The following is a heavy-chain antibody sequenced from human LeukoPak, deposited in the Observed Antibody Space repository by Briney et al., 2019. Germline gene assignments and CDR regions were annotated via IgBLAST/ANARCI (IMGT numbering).Heavy chain of an antibody. CDR1: GYTFTGYY. CDR2: INPNSGGT. V-gene: IGHV1-2*02. Sequence: GASVKVSCKASGYTFTGYYMHWVRQAPGQGLEWMGWINPNSGGTNYAQKFQGRVTMTRDTSISTAYMELSRLRSDDTAVYYCARDPRMSGGKNWFDPWGQGTLVTVSS. J-gene: IGHJ5*02. CDR3: ARDPRMSGGKNWFDP. D-gene: IGHD1-14*01.